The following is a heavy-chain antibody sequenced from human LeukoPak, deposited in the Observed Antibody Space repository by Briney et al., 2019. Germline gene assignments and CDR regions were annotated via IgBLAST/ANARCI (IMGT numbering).Heavy chain of an antibody. CDR3: ARSNQADDY. Sequence: QTGGSLRLSCAASGFAFSSYWMHWVRQVPGKGLVWVARINPGGSSITYADSVKGRFTISRDNAKNTLYLQMDSLRAEDTGVYYCARSNQADDYWGQGTLVTVS. CDR2: INPGGSSI. J-gene: IGHJ4*02. V-gene: IGHV3-74*01. CDR1: GFAFSSYW. D-gene: IGHD1-14*01.